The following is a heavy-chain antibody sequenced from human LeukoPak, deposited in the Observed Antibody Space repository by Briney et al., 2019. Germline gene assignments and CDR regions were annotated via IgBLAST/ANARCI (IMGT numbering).Heavy chain of an antibody. J-gene: IGHJ4*02. CDR3: ARDAYYYDSSGYYSDY. CDR2: IYHSGST. V-gene: IGHV4-38-2*02. D-gene: IGHD3-22*01. Sequence: SETLSLTCTVSGYSISSGYYWGWIRQPPGKGLEWIGSIYHSGSTYYNPSLKSRVTISVDTSKNQFSLKLSSVTAADTAVYHCARDAYYYDSSGYYSDYWGQGTLVTVSS. CDR1: GYSISSGYY.